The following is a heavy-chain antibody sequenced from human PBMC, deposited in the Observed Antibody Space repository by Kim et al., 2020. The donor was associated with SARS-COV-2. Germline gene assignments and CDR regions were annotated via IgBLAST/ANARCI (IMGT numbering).Heavy chain of an antibody. CDR3: ARGVKGIVGAIDY. V-gene: IGHV3-11*04. D-gene: IGHD1-26*01. Sequence: GGSLRLSCAASGFTFSDYYLNWIRQTPGKGLEWVSYIGSSGSPIYYADSVRGRFTISRDNAKNSLYLQMNSLRAEDTAVYYCARGVKGIVGAIDYWGQGTLVTVSS. J-gene: IGHJ4*02. CDR2: IGSSGSPI. CDR1: GFTFSDYY.